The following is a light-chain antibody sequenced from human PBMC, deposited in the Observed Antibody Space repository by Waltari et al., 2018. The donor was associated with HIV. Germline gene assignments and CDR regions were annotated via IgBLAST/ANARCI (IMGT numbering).Light chain of an antibody. CDR1: SADIGSNY. CDR2: RSN. CDR3: AAWVDSLSGHVV. Sequence: QAVLTQPPPACGTPGQGVTVLCSVGSADIGSNYLSWFQQLPGTAPKLLIYRSNPRPSGVPGRFSGSKSGTSASLAISGLRSEDEADYYCAAWVDSLSGHVVFGGGTKLTVL. V-gene: IGLV1-47*01. J-gene: IGLJ2*01.